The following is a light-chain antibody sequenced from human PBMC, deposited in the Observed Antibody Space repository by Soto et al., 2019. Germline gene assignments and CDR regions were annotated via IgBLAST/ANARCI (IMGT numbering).Light chain of an antibody. CDR1: QSISSW. J-gene: IGKJ2*01. CDR2: DAT. V-gene: IGKV1-5*01. CDR3: QQYNSYSYT. Sequence: DIQMTQSPSTLSASVGDRVTITCRASQSISSWLAWYQQKPGKAPKRLIYDATRLEIGDPSRFSCSGSATEYTLTISSLQPDDFPTYYCQQYNSYSYTFGQGTELEIK.